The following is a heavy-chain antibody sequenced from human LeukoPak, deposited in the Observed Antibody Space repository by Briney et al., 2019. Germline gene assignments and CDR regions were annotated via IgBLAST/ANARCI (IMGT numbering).Heavy chain of an antibody. Sequence: GGSLRLSCAASGFTFSSNAMGWVRQAPGKGLEWVSAITASAASTYYADSVKGRFTISRDNSRNTLYLQMNSLRAEDTAIYYCAKDRRGPAAGTWYFESWGQGNLVTVSS. V-gene: IGHV3-23*01. J-gene: IGHJ4*02. D-gene: IGHD6-13*01. CDR2: ITASAAST. CDR1: GFTFSSNA. CDR3: AKDRRGPAAGTWYFES.